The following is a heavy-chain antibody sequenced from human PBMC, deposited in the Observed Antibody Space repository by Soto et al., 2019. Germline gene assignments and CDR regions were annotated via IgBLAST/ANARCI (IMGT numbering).Heavy chain of an antibody. Sequence: SVKVSFKASGGTFSSYAISWVRQAPGQGLEWMGWIIPIFGTANYAQKFQGRVTITADESTSTAYMELSSLRSEDTAVYYCASRLYDSSGYSLWYYFDYWGQGTLVTVAS. D-gene: IGHD3-22*01. CDR2: IIPIFGTA. J-gene: IGHJ4*02. CDR1: GGTFSSYA. V-gene: IGHV1-69*13. CDR3: ASRLYDSSGYSLWYYFDY.